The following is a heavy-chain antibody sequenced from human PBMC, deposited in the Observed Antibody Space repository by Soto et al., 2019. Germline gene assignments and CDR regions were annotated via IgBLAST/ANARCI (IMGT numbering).Heavy chain of an antibody. Sequence: GGSLRLSCAASGFTFSSYAMSWVRQAPGKGLEWVSAISGSGGSTYYADSMKGRFTISRDNSKNTLYLQMNSLRAEDTAVYYCAKDRIWFGEYADNENGFDPWGQGTLVTVSS. CDR2: ISGSGGST. D-gene: IGHD3-10*01. CDR1: GFTFSSYA. CDR3: AKDRIWFGEYADNENGFDP. J-gene: IGHJ5*02. V-gene: IGHV3-23*01.